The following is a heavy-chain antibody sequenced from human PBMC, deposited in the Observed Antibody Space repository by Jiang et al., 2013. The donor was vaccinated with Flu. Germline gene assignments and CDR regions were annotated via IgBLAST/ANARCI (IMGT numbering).Heavy chain of an antibody. CDR2: INPNSGGT. J-gene: IGHJ6*02. Sequence: GAEVKKPGASVKVSCKASGYTFTGYYMHWVRQAPGQGLEWMGWINPNSGGTNYAQKFQGWVTMTRDTSISTAYMELSRLRSDDTAVYYCARDPGYSSPGGYYYYGMDVWGQGTTVTVSS. V-gene: IGHV1-2*04. CDR3: ARDPGYSSPGGYYYYGMDV. D-gene: IGHD2-15*01. CDR1: GYTFTGYY.